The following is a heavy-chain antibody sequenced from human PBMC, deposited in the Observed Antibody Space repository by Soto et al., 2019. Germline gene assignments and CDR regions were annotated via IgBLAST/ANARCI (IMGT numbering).Heavy chain of an antibody. CDR3: ASRTTVVTRGYNWFDP. Sequence: SETLSLTCTVSGGSISSDDYYWRWIRQPPGKGLEWIGYIYYSGSTYYNPSLKSRVTISVDTSKNQFSLKLSSVTAADTAVYYCASRTTVVTRGYNWFDPWGQGTLVTVS. J-gene: IGHJ5*02. CDR1: GGSISSDDYY. CDR2: IYYSGST. D-gene: IGHD4-17*01. V-gene: IGHV4-30-4*01.